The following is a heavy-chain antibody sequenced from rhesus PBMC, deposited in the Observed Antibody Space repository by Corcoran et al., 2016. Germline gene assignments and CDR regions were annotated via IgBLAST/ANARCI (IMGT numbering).Heavy chain of an antibody. Sequence: QVQLVQSGAEVKKPGASVKLPCKASGYTFPSYYINWLRQAPGQVPEWMGWINPNNGNTGYAQKFQGRVTMTRDTSTSTAYMELSSLRSEDTAVYYCTRRGIAAAGLDYWGQGVLVTVSS. J-gene: IGHJ4*01. D-gene: IGHD6-25*01. V-gene: IGHV1S9*01. CDR2: INPNNGNT. CDR1: GYTFPSYY. CDR3: TRRGIAAAGLDY.